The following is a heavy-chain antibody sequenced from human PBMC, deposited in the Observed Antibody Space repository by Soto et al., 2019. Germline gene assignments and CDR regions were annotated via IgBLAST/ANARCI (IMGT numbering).Heavy chain of an antibody. V-gene: IGHV3-48*02. D-gene: IGHD5-12*01. CDR1: GFTFSSYS. CDR3: ARGAGYSGYDSMGFWTQNDY. CDR2: ISSSSSTI. Sequence: GGSLRLSCAASGFTFSSYSMNWVRQAPGKGLEWVSYISSSSSTIYYADSVKGRFTISRDNAKNSLYLQMNSLRDEDTAVYYCARGAGYSGYDSMGFWTQNDYWGQGTLVTVSS. J-gene: IGHJ4*02.